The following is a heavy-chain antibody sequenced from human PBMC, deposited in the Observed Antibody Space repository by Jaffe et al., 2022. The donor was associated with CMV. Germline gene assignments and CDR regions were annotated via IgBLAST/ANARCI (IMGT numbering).Heavy chain of an antibody. D-gene: IGHD2-15*01. CDR2: IYYSGST. J-gene: IGHJ4*02. CDR1: GGSISSSSYY. Sequence: QLQLQESGPGLVKPSETLSLTCTVSGGSISSSSYYWGWIRQPPGKGLEWIGSIYYSGSTYYNPSLKSRVTISVDTSKNQFSLKLSSVTAADTAVYYCARHRGCSGGSCYGYFDYWGQGTLVTVSS. V-gene: IGHV4-39*01. CDR3: ARHRGCSGGSCYGYFDY.